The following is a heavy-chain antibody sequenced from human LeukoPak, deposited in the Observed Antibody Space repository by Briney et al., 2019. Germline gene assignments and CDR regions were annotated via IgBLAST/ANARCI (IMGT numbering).Heavy chain of an antibody. CDR3: AKSPDNPSYYDFWSGYSGWFDP. J-gene: IGHJ5*02. CDR2: IYHSGST. V-gene: IGHV4-30-2*01. D-gene: IGHD3-3*01. Sequence: PSETLSLTCAVSGGSISSGGYSWSWIRQPPGKGLEWIGYIYHSGSTYYNPSLKSRVTISVDTSKNQFSLKLSSVTAADTAVYYCAKSPDNPSYYDFWSGYSGWFDPWGQGTLVTVSS. CDR1: GGSISSGGYS.